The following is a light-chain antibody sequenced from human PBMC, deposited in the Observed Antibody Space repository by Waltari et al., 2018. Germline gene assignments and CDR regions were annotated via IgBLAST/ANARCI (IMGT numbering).Light chain of an antibody. CDR3: QSHDGGNLKV. CDR2: EDD. J-gene: IGLJ3*02. V-gene: IGLV6-57*03. Sequence: NFMLTQPHSVSESPGKTVTISCSRSNGSIASDFVQWYQQRPGSAPTLLIYEDDHRPSGVPGRFSGSVDLSSNSASLSISGLKTEDEADYHCQSHDGGNLKVFGGGTKLIVL. CDR1: NGSIASDF.